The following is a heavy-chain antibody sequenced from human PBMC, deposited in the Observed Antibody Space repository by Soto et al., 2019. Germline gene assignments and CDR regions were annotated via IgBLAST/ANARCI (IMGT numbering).Heavy chain of an antibody. CDR1: GGTFSSYT. J-gene: IGHJ6*02. CDR3: ASGSTNYYGMDV. CDR2: IIPILGIA. Sequence: QVQLVQSGAEVKKPGSSVKVSCKAYGGTFSSYTISWVRQAPGQGLEWMGRIIPILGIANYAQKFQGRVTITADKSTTTAYMELSSLRSEDTAVYYGASGSTNYYGMDVWGQGTTVTVSS. V-gene: IGHV1-69*02. D-gene: IGHD2-2*01.